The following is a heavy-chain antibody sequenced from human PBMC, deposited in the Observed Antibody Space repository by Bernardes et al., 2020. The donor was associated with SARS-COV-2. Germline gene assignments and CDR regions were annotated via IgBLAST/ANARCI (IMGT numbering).Heavy chain of an antibody. CDR1: GYTFTGYY. CDR2: INPNSGGT. Sequence: ASVKVSCKASGYTFTGYYMHWVRQAPGQGLEWMGRINPNSGGTNYAQKFQGRVTMTRDTSISTAYMELSRLRSDDTAVYYCARISVRIAAAGTRFWFDPWGQGTLVTVSS. V-gene: IGHV1-2*06. CDR3: ARISVRIAAAGTRFWFDP. J-gene: IGHJ5*02. D-gene: IGHD6-13*01.